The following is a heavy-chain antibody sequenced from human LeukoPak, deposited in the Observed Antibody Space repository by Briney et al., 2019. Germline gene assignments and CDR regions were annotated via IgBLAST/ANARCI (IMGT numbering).Heavy chain of an antibody. V-gene: IGHV3-33*01. D-gene: IGHD3-22*01. CDR3: ARDLEDSSPFGAFDM. Sequence: GRSLRLSCAASGFAFSTYGMHWVRQAPGKGLEWVAYIWYDGSTTYYADSVKGRLTISRDNSKNTLYLQMNSLRAEDTAVYYCARDLEDSSPFGAFDMWGQGTMVTVSS. J-gene: IGHJ3*02. CDR1: GFAFSTYG. CDR2: IWYDGSTT.